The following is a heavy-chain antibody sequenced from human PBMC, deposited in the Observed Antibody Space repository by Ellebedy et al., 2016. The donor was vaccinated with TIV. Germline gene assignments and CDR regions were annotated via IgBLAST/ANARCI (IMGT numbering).Heavy chain of an antibody. CDR3: ARGLVSGRALDY. D-gene: IGHD2-15*01. CDR1: GGSFSDYY. V-gene: IGHV4-34*01. J-gene: IGHJ4*02. Sequence: SETLSLTCAVYGGSFSDYYWTWIRQPPGKGLEWIGEINHSGSTNYNPSLKSRVSISVDTSKNQFSLRLTSVTAADTAIFYCARGLVSGRALDYWGQGTLVTVSS. CDR2: INHSGST.